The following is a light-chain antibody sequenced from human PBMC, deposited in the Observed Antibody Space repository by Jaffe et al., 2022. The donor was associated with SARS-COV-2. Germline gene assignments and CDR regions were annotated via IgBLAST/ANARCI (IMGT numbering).Light chain of an antibody. J-gene: IGLJ2*01. V-gene: IGLV2-14*01. CDR3: SSFTGTSTQL. CDR1: SSDVGGYSY. Sequence: QSALTQPASVSGSPGQSITISCTGTSSDVGGYSYVSWYQQHPGEAPKLMIYDVNNRPSGVSNRFSGSKSGNTASLTISGLQSEDEADYYCSSFTGTSTQLFGGGTKLTVL. CDR2: DVN.